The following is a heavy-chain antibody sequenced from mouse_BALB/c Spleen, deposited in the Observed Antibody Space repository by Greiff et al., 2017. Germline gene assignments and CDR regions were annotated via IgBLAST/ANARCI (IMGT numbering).Heavy chain of an antibody. CDR3: ARWGGPPWFAD. CDR1: GYSFTSYYV. Sequence: EVQRVESGPGLVKPSQSLSLTCTVTGYSFTSYYVWYWLPQSPGNKLEWMGYISYSGSTSYNPSLTSRISITSDTTKNQFFLQLKSVTTEDTATYYCARWGGPPWFADWGQGTLVTVSA. CDR2: ISYSGST. J-gene: IGHJ3*01. V-gene: IGHV3-2*02.